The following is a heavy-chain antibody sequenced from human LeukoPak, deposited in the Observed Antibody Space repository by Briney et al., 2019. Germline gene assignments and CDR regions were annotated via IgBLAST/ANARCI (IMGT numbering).Heavy chain of an antibody. CDR1: GGSISSNTYY. CDR3: ARTPQYSSSWYFDY. D-gene: IGHD6-13*01. CDR2: IYYSGST. J-gene: IGHJ4*02. Sequence: SETLSLTCTVSGGSISSNTYYWGWIRQPPGKGLEWIGSIYYSGSTYYNPSLKSRVTISVDTSKNQFSLKLSSVTAADTAVYYCARTPQYSSSWYFDYWGQGTLVTVSS. V-gene: IGHV4-39*07.